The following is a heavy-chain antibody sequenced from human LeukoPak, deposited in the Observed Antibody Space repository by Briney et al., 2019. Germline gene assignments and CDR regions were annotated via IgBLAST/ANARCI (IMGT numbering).Heavy chain of an antibody. Sequence: ASVKVSCKASGYTFTSYGISWVRQAPGQGLELMGWLSAYNGNTNYAQKLQGRVTMTTDTSTSTAYMELRSLRSDDTAVYYCARGILTGYSRGGWFDPWGQGTLVTVSS. V-gene: IGHV1-18*01. CDR3: ARGILTGYSRGGWFDP. CDR2: LSAYNGNT. J-gene: IGHJ5*02. D-gene: IGHD3-9*01. CDR1: GYTFTSYG.